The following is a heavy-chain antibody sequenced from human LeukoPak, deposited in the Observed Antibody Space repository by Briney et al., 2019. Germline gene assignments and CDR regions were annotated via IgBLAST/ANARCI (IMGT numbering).Heavy chain of an antibody. D-gene: IGHD2-2*01. J-gene: IGHJ4*02. CDR2: ISYDGSNK. CDR1: GFTFSSYA. V-gene: IGHV3-30*01. CDR3: ARDYQQYQLLLSFDY. Sequence: GGSLRLSCAASGFTFSSYAMHWVRQAPGKGLEWVAVISYDGSNKYYADSVKGRFTISRDNSKNTLYLQMNSLRAEDTAVYYCARDYQQYQLLLSFDYWGQGTLVTVSS.